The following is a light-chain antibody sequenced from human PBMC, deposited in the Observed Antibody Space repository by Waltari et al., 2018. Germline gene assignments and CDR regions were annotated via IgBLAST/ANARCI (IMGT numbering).Light chain of an antibody. Sequence: ELVLTQSPGTLSLSPGERATLSCRASQRANSNYLAGYQQKPGQAPRLLIYGGSNRATGIPDRFSGRGSGTDFTLTISRLEPEDFAVYYCQQYDGSRTFGQGTKVEIK. CDR3: QQYDGSRT. CDR2: GGS. J-gene: IGKJ1*01. CDR1: QRANSNY. V-gene: IGKV3-20*01.